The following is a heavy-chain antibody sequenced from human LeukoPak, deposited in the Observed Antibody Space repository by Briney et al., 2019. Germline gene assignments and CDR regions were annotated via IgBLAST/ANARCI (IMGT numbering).Heavy chain of an antibody. V-gene: IGHV3-23*01. D-gene: IGHD2-15*01. Sequence: SGGSLRLSCAASGFTFSSYDMTWVRQAPGRGLEWVSSIRPSGDNTYYGDSVKGRFTISRDNSKNTVYLQMNNMRVDDTAVCYCARVAGWHWFDPWGQGTLVTVSS. J-gene: IGHJ5*02. CDR3: ARVAGWHWFDP. CDR2: IRPSGDNT. CDR1: GFTFSSYD.